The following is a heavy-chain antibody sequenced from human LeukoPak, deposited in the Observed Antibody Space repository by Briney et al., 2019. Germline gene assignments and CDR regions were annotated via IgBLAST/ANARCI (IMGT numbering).Heavy chain of an antibody. CDR2: ISYDDDNK. V-gene: IGHV3-30*09. CDR3: ARMWLGELLFTDAFDV. CDR1: GFSFSHYV. D-gene: IGHD3-10*01. J-gene: IGHJ3*01. Sequence: GGSLRLSCAACGFSFSHYVMNWVRQAPGKGLEWVAVISYDDDNKYYADSVRGRFAISRDNSKNTLSLQMHSLTVEDTAVYYCARMWLGELLFTDAFDVWGQGTLVIVSP.